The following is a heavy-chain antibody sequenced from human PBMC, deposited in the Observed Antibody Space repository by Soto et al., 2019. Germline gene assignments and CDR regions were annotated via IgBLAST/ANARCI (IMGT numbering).Heavy chain of an antibody. CDR3: ARDLTAMVTGNDY. J-gene: IGHJ4*02. Sequence: QVPLAESGGGVVQPGRSLRLSCAASGFTFSSYGMHWVRQAPGKGLEWVAVIWYDGSSKYYADSVKGRFTISRDNSKNTLYLQMNSLRAEDTAVYYCARDLTAMVTGNDYWGQGTLVTVSS. CDR1: GFTFSSYG. CDR2: IWYDGSSK. D-gene: IGHD5-18*01. V-gene: IGHV3-33*01.